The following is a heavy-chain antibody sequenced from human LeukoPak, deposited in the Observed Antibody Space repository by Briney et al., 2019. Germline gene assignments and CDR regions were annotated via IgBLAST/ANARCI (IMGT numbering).Heavy chain of an antibody. CDR3: ARRYYDSSGYDY. CDR1: GGSISSYY. V-gene: IGHV4-59*08. J-gene: IGHJ4*02. CDR2: IYSSGST. D-gene: IGHD3-22*01. Sequence: SETLSLTCTVSGGSISSYYWTWIRQPPGKGLEWIGYIYSSGSTNYNPSLKSRVTISVDTSKNQFSLKLNSVTAADTAVYYCARRYYDSSGYDYWGQGTLVTVSS.